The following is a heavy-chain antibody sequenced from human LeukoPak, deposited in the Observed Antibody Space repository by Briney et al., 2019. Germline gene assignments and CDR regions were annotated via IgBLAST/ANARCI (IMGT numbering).Heavy chain of an antibody. D-gene: IGHD3-22*01. Sequence: SETLSLTCAVYGGSFSGYYWSWIRQPPGKGLEWIGWVHYSGSTHYHPSLKSRVTISIDTFNKEVSLKLSSVTAADTAFYYCARWGYFDTSGYFVVDYWGQGTLVTVSS. CDR1: GGSFSGYY. CDR2: VHYSGST. V-gene: IGHV4-59*01. J-gene: IGHJ4*02. CDR3: ARWGYFDTSGYFVVDY.